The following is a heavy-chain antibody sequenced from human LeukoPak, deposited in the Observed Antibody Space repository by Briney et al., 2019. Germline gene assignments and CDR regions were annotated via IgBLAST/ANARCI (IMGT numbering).Heavy chain of an antibody. CDR2: INHSGSTS. D-gene: IGHD5-12*01. Sequence: PSETLSLTCAVYGESFSGYFWNWIRQPPGKGLEWIGEINHSGSTSNHNPSLKSRVTMSVDTSKNQFTLKLSSVTAADTAVYYCARKSGYARDYWGQGNLVTVSS. CDR1: GESFSGYF. J-gene: IGHJ4*02. CDR3: ARKSGYARDY. V-gene: IGHV4-34*01.